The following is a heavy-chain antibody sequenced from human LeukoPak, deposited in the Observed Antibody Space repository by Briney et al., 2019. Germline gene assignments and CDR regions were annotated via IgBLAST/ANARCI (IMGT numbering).Heavy chain of an antibody. J-gene: IGHJ4*02. CDR3: ARANVVTAIDY. CDR1: GGSIGSYY. D-gene: IGHD2-21*02. CDR2: IFYSGTT. V-gene: IGHV4-59*01. Sequence: SETLSLTCTVSGGSIGSYYWSWIRQPPGKGLEWFGYIFYSGTTSYNPSLKSRVTMSVDTSKNQFSLKLSSVTATDTAVYYCARANVVTAIDYWGQGTLVTVSS.